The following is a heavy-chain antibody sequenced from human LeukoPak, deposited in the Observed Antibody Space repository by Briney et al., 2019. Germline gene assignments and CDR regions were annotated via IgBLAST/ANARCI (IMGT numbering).Heavy chain of an antibody. CDR1: GGSFSGYY. CDR3: ARRGDSSSWYFYYYYMDV. CDR2: INHSGST. J-gene: IGHJ6*03. D-gene: IGHD6-13*01. V-gene: IGHV4-34*01. Sequence: SETLSLTCAVYGGSFSGYYWSWIRQPPGKGLEWIGEINHSGSTNYNPSLKSRVTISVDTSKNQFSLKLSSVTAADTAVYYRARRGDSSSWYFYYYYMDVWGKGTTVTISS.